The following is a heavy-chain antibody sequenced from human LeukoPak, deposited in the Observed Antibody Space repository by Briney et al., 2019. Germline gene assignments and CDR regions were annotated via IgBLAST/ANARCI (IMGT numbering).Heavy chain of an antibody. CDR2: IYYSGST. CDR1: GDSTSSSSQY. D-gene: IGHD3-10*01. Sequence: SETLSLTCTVAGDSTSSSSQYWGWLRQPPGKGLEWIGNIYYSGSTYYNPSLKSRVTISVDTSKNQFSLRLKSVTATDTAVYYCARHGFYYASGPLFDYWGQGRLVTVSS. J-gene: IGHJ4*02. CDR3: ARHGFYYASGPLFDY. V-gene: IGHV4-39*01.